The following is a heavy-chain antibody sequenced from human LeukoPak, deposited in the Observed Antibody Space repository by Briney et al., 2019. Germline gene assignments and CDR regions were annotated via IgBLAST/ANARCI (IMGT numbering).Heavy chain of an antibody. Sequence: GGSLRLSCAASGFTFSSYGMHWVRQAPGKGLEWVAVISYDGSNKYYADSVKGRFTISRDNSKNTLYLQVNSLRAEDTAVYYCANGYSSGWLDYWGQGTLVTVSS. CDR3: ANGYSSGWLDY. J-gene: IGHJ4*02. V-gene: IGHV3-30-3*01. CDR2: ISYDGSNK. CDR1: GFTFSSYG. D-gene: IGHD6-19*01.